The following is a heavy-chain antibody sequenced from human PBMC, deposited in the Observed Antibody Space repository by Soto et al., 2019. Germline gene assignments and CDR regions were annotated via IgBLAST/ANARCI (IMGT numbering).Heavy chain of an antibody. CDR3: VKLSGSNYFDE. D-gene: IGHD1-26*01. V-gene: IGHV3-72*01. J-gene: IGHJ4*02. CDR2: TRNKANSYTT. Sequence: EVQLVESGGGLVQPGGSLRLSCAASGFTFTDYYMDWVRQAPGKGLQWVGRTRNKANSYTTEYAASVKGRFTISRDDSQNSLYLQMNSLKTEDTAVYYCVKLSGSNYFDEWGQGTLVTVSS. CDR1: GFTFTDYY.